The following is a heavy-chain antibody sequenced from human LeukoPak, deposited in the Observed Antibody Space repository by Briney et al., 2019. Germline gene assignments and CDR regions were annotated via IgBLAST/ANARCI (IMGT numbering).Heavy chain of an antibody. CDR3: ARDHSNWEGVDY. CDR1: GFTFSSYS. V-gene: IGHV3-48*01. Sequence: GESLKISCAASGFTFSSYSMNWVRQAPGKGLEWVSYISTSSGTIYYADSLKGRFTISRDNAKNSLYLQMNSLRAEDTAVYYCARDHSNWEGVDYWGQGTLVTVSS. J-gene: IGHJ4*02. D-gene: IGHD1-1*01. CDR2: ISTSSGTI.